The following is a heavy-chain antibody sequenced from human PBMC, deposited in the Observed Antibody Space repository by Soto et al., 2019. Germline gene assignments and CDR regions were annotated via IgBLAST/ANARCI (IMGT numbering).Heavy chain of an antibody. V-gene: IGHV3-49*03. CDR1: GFTFADFA. J-gene: IGHJ6*02. CDR3: TRDAMATAFTERDYYYYGMDV. Sequence: WSLRLSCTASGFTFADFAVSWFRQAPGKGLEWVSLIRSKTYGETTAYAASVRGRFTISRDDSKSVAYLQLSGLKTEDTALYYCTRDAMATAFTERDYYYYGMDVWGQGTTVTVSS. D-gene: IGHD6-13*01. CDR2: IRSKTYGETT.